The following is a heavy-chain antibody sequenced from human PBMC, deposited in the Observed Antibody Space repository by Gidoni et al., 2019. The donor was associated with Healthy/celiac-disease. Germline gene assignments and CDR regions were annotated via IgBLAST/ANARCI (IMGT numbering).Heavy chain of an antibody. D-gene: IGHD3-10*01. CDR2: IYYSGST. Sequence: QVQLQESGPGLVKPSHTLSLTCTVSGGPISSGGYYWSWIRQHPGKGLEWIGYIYYSGSTYYNPSLKSLVTISVDTSKNQFSLKLSSVTAADTAVYYCARGRASVLGAFDIWGQGTMVTVSS. V-gene: IGHV4-31*01. J-gene: IGHJ3*02. CDR1: GGPISSGGYY. CDR3: ARGRASVLGAFDI.